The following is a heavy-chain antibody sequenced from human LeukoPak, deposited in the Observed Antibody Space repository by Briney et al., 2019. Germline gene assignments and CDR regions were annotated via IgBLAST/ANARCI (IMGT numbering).Heavy chain of an antibody. D-gene: IGHD6-13*01. CDR1: GFTFSSYA. J-gene: IGHJ4*02. V-gene: IGHV3-23*01. Sequence: PGGSLRLSCAASGFTFSSYAMSWVRQAPGKGLEWVSGIVGSGGSTYYADSVKGRFTISRDNSKNTLYLQMNSLKAEDTAVYYCAKDGIAAAGTPYYFDYWGQGTLVTVSS. CDR2: IVGSGGST. CDR3: AKDGIAAAGTPYYFDY.